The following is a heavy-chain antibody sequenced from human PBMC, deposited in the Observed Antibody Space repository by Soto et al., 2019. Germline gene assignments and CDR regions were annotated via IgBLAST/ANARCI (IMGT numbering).Heavy chain of an antibody. Sequence: PGGSLRLSCAASGFTFSSCGMHWARQAPGKGLEWVALIWYDGSNKYYADSVKGRFTISRDNSKNTLYLQMNSLRAEDTAVYYCARDDAPYDSSGYLGYWGQGTLVTVSS. CDR1: GFTFSSCG. J-gene: IGHJ4*02. CDR3: ARDDAPYDSSGYLGY. CDR2: IWYDGSNK. D-gene: IGHD3-22*01. V-gene: IGHV3-33*01.